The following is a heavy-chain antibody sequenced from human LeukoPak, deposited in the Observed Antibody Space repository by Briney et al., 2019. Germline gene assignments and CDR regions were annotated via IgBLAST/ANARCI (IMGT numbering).Heavy chain of an antibody. CDR1: GFTFSSYS. J-gene: IGHJ3*02. V-gene: IGHV3-21*01. CDR2: ISSSSSYI. D-gene: IGHD6-6*01. CDR3: ARPGAGIAARAGGAVDI. Sequence: GGSLRLSCAASGFTFSSYSMNWVRQAPGKGLEWVSSISSSSSYIYYADSVKGRFTISRDNAKNSLYLQMNSLRAEDTAVYYCARPGAGIAARAGGAVDIWGQGTMVTVSS.